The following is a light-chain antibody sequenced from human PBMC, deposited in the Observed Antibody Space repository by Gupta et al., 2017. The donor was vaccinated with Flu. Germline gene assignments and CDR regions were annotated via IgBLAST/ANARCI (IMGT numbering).Light chain of an antibody. CDR3: QQAYSFPLT. V-gene: IGKV1-12*01. J-gene: IGKJ4*01. CDR1: QVIYSQ. Sequence: DIQMTQSPSSVSASVGDRVTVTCRASQVIYSQLGWYQQKPGKAPKLLIYPASTLQSGVPSRFSGSTSETDFTLTITSLQPEDAATYYGQQAYSFPLTFGGGAKVEIK. CDR2: PAS.